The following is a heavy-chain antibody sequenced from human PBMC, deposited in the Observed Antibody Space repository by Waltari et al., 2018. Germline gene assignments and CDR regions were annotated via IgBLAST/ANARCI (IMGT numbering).Heavy chain of an antibody. CDR3: ARAYSSGYFVGDAFDI. D-gene: IGHD3-22*01. CDR2: LIPVLGKA. J-gene: IGHJ3*02. CDR1: GGTFSSYA. V-gene: IGHV1-69*04. Sequence: QVQLVQSGAEVKKPGSSVKVSCKASGGTFSSYAISWVRQAPGQGLEWMGRLIPVLGKANYAQKFQGRVTITADKSTSTAYMELRSLRSEDTAVYYCARAYSSGYFVGDAFDIWGQGTMVTVSS.